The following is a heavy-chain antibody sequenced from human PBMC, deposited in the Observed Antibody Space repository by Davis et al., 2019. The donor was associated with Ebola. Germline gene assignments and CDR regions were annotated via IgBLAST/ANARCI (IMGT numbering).Heavy chain of an antibody. Sequence: SCKASGYTFTSYGISWIRQHPGKGLEWIGYIYYSGSTYYNPSLKSRVTISVDTSKNQFSLKLSSVTAADTAVYYCARYDYDILTGYDYWGQGTLVTVSS. CDR3: ARYDYDILTGYDY. CDR1: GYTFTSYGI. CDR2: IYYSGST. J-gene: IGHJ4*02. D-gene: IGHD3-9*01. V-gene: IGHV4-31*03.